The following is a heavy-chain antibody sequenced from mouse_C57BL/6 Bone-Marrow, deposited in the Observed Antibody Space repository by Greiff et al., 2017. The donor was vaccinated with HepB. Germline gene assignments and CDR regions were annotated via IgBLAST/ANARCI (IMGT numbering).Heavy chain of an antibody. Sequence: EVMLVESGGGLVQPGGSLKLSCAASGFTFSDYYMYWVRQTPEKRLEWVAYISNGGGSTYYPDTVKGRFTISRDNAKNTLYLQMSRLKSEDTAMYYCASAGGNYVVDYWGQGTSVTVSS. D-gene: IGHD2-1*01. CDR1: GFTFSDYY. J-gene: IGHJ4*01. V-gene: IGHV5-12*01. CDR2: ISNGGGST. CDR3: ASAGGNYVVDY.